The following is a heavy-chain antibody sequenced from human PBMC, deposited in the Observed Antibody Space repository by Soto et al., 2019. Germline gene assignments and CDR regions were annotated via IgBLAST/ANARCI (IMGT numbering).Heavy chain of an antibody. CDR2: INPNSGGT. CDR3: ARTSAAGTSSYGMDF. J-gene: IGHJ6*02. CDR1: GYTFTGYY. D-gene: IGHD6-13*01. V-gene: IGHV1-2*04. Sequence: GASVKVSCKASGYTFTGYYMHWVRQAPGQGLEWMGWINPNSGGTNYAQKFQGWVTMTRDTSISTAYMELSRLRSDDTAVYYCARTSAAGTSSYGMDFWGQGTTVTVSS.